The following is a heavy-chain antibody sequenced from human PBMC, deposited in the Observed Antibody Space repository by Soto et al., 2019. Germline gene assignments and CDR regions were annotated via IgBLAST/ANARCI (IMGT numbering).Heavy chain of an antibody. CDR1: GGSVSSYY. Sequence: PSETLSLTCTVSGGSVSSYYWSWIRQPPGKGLEWIGYIYYSGSTNYNPSLKSRVTISVDTSKNQFSLKLSSVTAADTAVYYCASSIAAAGLHYYYYGMDVWGQGTTVTVSS. D-gene: IGHD6-13*01. CDR3: ASSIAAAGLHYYYYGMDV. J-gene: IGHJ6*02. V-gene: IGHV4-59*02. CDR2: IYYSGST.